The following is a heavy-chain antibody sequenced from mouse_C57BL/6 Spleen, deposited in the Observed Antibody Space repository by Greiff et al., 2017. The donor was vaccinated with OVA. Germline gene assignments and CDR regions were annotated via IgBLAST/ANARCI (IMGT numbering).Heavy chain of an antibody. V-gene: IGHV1-82*01. D-gene: IGHD2-1*01. CDR3: ARPYGNYDYAMDY. CDR2: IYPGDGDT. Sequence: QVQLQQSGPELVKPGASVKISCKASGYAFSSSWMNWVKQRPGKGLEWIGRIYPGDGDTNYNGKFKGKATLTADKSSSTAYMQLSSLTSEDSAVYFCARPYGNYDYAMDYWGQGTSVTVSS. CDR1: GYAFSSSW. J-gene: IGHJ4*01.